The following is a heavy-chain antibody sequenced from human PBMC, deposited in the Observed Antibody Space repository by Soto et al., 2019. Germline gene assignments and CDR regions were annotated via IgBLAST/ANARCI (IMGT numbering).Heavy chain of an antibody. CDR2: IYPGDSDT. D-gene: IGHD3-10*01. J-gene: IGHJ4*02. V-gene: IGHV5-51*01. CDR1: GYSFTCDC. CDR3: GAAGRGSGSYTPIDY. Sequence: GEALNISCTGSGYSFTCDCIGSVSQMPGKGLEWMGIIYPGDSDTRYSPSFQGQVTISADKSISTAYLQLSSLKASDTAMYYCGAAGRGSGSYTPIDYWGQGTLVTVSS.